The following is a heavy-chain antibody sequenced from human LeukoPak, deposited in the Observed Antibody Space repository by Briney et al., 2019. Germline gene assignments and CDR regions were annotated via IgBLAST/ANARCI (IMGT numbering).Heavy chain of an antibody. Sequence: GGSLRLSCAASGFTFSSYWMSWVRQAPGKGLEWVANIKQDGSEKYYVDSVKGRFTISRDNAKNSLYLQMNSLRAEDTAVYYCARDYYHNNYYMDAWGRGTTVTVSS. V-gene: IGHV3-7*01. CDR1: GFTFSSYW. CDR2: IKQDGSEK. CDR3: ARDYYHNNYYMDA. J-gene: IGHJ6*03. D-gene: IGHD3-22*01.